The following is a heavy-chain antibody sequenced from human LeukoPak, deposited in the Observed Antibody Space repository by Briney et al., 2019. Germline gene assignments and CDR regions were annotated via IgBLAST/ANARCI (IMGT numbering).Heavy chain of an antibody. CDR1: GGSISSGTYY. V-gene: IGHV4-39*01. D-gene: IGHD6-6*01. CDR3: ARGAYTSSRFDP. CDR2: IYYSGST. J-gene: IGHJ5*02. Sequence: SETLSLTCTVSGGSISSGTYYWGWIRQPPGNGLEWIVSIYYSGSTYYTPSLKSRVTISVDTSRNQFSLKLSSVTAADKAMYYCARGAYTSSRFDPWGQGTLVTVSS.